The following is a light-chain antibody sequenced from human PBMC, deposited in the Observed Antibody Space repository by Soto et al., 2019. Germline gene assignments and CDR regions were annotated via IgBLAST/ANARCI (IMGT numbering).Light chain of an antibody. Sequence: DIQMTQSPSSLSASVGDRVTITCRASQSISSYLNWYQQKPGKAPNFLIYAASNLQSGVPSRFIGSGSGTEFTLTISSLQPEDFATYYCQQSYTTLAFGPGTKVDIK. CDR2: AAS. V-gene: IGKV1-39*01. CDR3: QQSYTTLA. CDR1: QSISSY. J-gene: IGKJ3*01.